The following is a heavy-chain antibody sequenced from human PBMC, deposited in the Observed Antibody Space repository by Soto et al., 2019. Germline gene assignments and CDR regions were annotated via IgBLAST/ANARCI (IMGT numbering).Heavy chain of an antibody. CDR2: IYYSGST. CDR1: GGSISSSSYY. V-gene: IGHV4-39*01. Sequence: QLQLQESGPGLVKPSETLSLTCTVSGGSISSSSYYWGWIRQPPGKGLEWIGCIYYSGSTYYNPSLKSRVTISVDTSKNQFSLKLSSVTAADTAVYYCVQRYCSGGSCYYGQNWFDPWGQGTLVTVSS. D-gene: IGHD2-15*01. CDR3: VQRYCSGGSCYYGQNWFDP. J-gene: IGHJ5*02.